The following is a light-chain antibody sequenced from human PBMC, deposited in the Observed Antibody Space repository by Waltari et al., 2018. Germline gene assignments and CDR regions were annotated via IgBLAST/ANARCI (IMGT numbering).Light chain of an antibody. J-gene: IGKJ4*01. CDR3: QQYNNWPLT. CDR1: QSVSSN. V-gene: IGKV3-15*01. CDR2: GAS. Sequence: EIVTTQSPAILSVSTGQRATLSCRASQSVSSNLAWYQQKPGQAPRLLIYGASTRATGLPARFSGSGSGTEFALTISSLQSEDFAVYYCQQYNNWPLTFGGGTKVEIK.